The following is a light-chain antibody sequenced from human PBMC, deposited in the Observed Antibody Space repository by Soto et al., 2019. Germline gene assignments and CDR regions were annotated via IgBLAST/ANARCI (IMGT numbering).Light chain of an antibody. J-gene: IGLJ1*01. V-gene: IGLV2-23*02. CDR2: EVS. CDR3: CSYAGSSPYV. CDR1: SGDVGSYNL. Sequence: QSVLTQPASVYGSPGQSITISCTGTSGDVGSYNLVSWYQQHPGKAPKLMIYEVSKRPSGVSNRFSGSKSGNTASLTISGLQAEDEADYYCCSYAGSSPYVFGTGTKVTV.